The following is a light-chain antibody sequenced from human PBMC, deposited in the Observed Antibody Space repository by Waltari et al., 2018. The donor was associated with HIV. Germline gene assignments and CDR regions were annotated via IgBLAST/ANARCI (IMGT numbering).Light chain of an antibody. CDR3: AAWDDSLSGLV. V-gene: IGLV1-47*01. CDR2: RNN. CDR1: SSHIGSNY. J-gene: IGLJ3*02. Sequence: QSVLTQPSSASGTPGQRVTISCSGSSSHIGSNYVYWYQQLPGTAPKLLIYRNNQRPSGVPDRFSGSKSGTSASLAISGLRSEDEADYYCAAWDDSLSGLVFGGGTKLTVL.